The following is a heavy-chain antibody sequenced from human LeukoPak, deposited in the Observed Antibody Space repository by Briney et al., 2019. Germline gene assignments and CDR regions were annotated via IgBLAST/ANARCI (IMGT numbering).Heavy chain of an antibody. D-gene: IGHD6-13*01. CDR3: ARDKAAAGPLDY. Sequence: GGSLRLSCAASGFPFSSYSMNWVRQAPGKGLEWVSSISSSSSYIYYADSVKGRFTISRDNAKNSLYLQMNSLRAEDTAVYYCARDKAAAGPLDYWGQGTLVTVSS. V-gene: IGHV3-21*01. CDR1: GFPFSSYS. J-gene: IGHJ4*02. CDR2: ISSSSSYI.